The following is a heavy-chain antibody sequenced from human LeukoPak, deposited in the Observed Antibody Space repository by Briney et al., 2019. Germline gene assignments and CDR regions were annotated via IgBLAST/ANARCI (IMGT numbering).Heavy chain of an antibody. J-gene: IGHJ4*02. V-gene: IGHV1-69*13. CDR1: GYTFTSYG. CDR2: IIPIFGTA. Sequence: GASVKVSCKASGYTFTSYGISWVRQAPGQGLEWMGGIIPIFGTANYAQKFQGRVTITADESTSTAYMELSSLRSEDTAVYYCAAYYYDSSGHDYWGQGTLVTVSS. CDR3: AAYYYDSSGHDY. D-gene: IGHD3-22*01.